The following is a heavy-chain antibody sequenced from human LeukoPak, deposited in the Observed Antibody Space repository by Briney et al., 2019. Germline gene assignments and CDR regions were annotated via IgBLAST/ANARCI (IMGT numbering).Heavy chain of an antibody. CDR1: GFTFSSSW. CDR2: IKQDGSEQ. J-gene: IGHJ6*03. CDR3: ARVSPSYYYYYMDA. Sequence: PGGSLRLSCSASGFTFSSSWMTWVRQAPGKGLEWVANIKQDGSEQYTADSLKGRFTISRDNDKKLVFLQMNSLRVDDTAVYYCARVSPSYYYYYMDAWGNGTTVIVSS. V-gene: IGHV3-7*01.